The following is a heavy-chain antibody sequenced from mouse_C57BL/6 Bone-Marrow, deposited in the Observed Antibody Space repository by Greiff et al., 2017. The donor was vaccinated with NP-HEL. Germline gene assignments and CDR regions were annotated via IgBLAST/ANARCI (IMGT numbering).Heavy chain of an antibody. Sequence: VQLKESVAELVRPGASVKLSCTASGFNIKNTYMHWVKQRPEQGLEWIGRIDPANGNTTYAPKFPGKATITADTSSNTAYLQLSSLTSEVTAIYYCAPQFYYGSSLAYWGQGTLVTVSA. CDR1: GFNIKNTY. CDR3: APQFYYGSSLAY. CDR2: IDPANGNT. J-gene: IGHJ3*01. V-gene: IGHV14-3*01. D-gene: IGHD1-1*01.